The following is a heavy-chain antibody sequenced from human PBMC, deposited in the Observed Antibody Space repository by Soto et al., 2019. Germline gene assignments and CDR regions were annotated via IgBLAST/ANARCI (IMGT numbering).Heavy chain of an antibody. Sequence: GGSLRLSCAASGFTFSSYWMHWVRQAPGKGLVWVSRINSDGSSTSYADSVKGRFTISRDNAKNTLYLQMNSLRAEDTAVYYCARVAYYDFWSGYYTGIDYRNFNWFDPWGQGTLVTVSS. CDR2: INSDGSST. J-gene: IGHJ5*02. CDR3: ARVAYYDFWSGYYTGIDYRNFNWFDP. CDR1: GFTFSSYW. V-gene: IGHV3-74*01. D-gene: IGHD3-3*01.